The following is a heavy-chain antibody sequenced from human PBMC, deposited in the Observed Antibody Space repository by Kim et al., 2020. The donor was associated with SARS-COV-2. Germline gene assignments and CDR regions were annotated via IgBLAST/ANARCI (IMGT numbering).Heavy chain of an antibody. D-gene: IGHD3-16*01. J-gene: IGHJ4*02. Sequence: GGSLRLSCAASGFTFSSYWMSWVRQAPGKGLEWVANIKQDGSEKYYVDSVKGRFTISRDNAKNSLYLQMNSLRAEDTAVYYCARARGGGRAGVFDYWGQGTLVTVSS. V-gene: IGHV3-7*01. CDR2: IKQDGSEK. CDR3: ARARGGGRAGVFDY. CDR1: GFTFSSYW.